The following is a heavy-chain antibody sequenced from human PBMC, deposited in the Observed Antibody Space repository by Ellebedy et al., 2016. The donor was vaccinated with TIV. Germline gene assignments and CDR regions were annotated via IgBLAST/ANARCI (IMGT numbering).Heavy chain of an antibody. J-gene: IGHJ4*02. D-gene: IGHD1/OR15-1a*01. CDR2: ISGGSTDT. CDR1: GFTVSDWY. Sequence: GESLKISCAASGFTVSDWYMGWLRQAPGKGLEWLSYISGGSTDTNYADSVRGRFTISRDNAMNSLFLQMNSLRAEDTAVYYCATEEQIRQPDYWGQGTLVTVSS. CDR3: ATEEQIRQPDY. V-gene: IGHV3-11*06.